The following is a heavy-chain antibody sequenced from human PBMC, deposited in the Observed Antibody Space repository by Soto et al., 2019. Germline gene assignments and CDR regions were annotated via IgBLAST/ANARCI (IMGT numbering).Heavy chain of an antibody. Sequence: QVQLVESGGGVVQPGRSLRLSCAASGFTFSSYGMHWVRQAPGKGLEWVAVISYDGSNKYYADSVKGRFTISRDNSKNEVYLQMNRLRAEDTAVYYCAKGGGQWVLLLRGHGNYFDYWGQGTLVTVSS. V-gene: IGHV3-30*18. CDR3: AKGGGQWVLLLRGHGNYFDY. CDR1: GFTFSSYG. CDR2: ISYDGSNK. J-gene: IGHJ4*02. D-gene: IGHD1-26*01.